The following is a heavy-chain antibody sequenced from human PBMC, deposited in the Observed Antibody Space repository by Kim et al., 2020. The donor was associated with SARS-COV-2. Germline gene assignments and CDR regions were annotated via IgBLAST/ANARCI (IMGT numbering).Heavy chain of an antibody. Sequence: YYADSVKGRFTISRDNSKNTLYLQMNSLRAEDTAVYYCARDPSGSSPFDYWGQGTLVTVSS. J-gene: IGHJ4*02. D-gene: IGHD1-26*01. CDR3: ARDPSGSSPFDY. V-gene: IGHV3-33*01.